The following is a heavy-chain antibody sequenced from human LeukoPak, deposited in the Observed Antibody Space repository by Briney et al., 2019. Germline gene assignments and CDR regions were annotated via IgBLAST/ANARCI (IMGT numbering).Heavy chain of an antibody. V-gene: IGHV3-21*01. D-gene: IGHD3-22*01. Sequence: GGSLRLSCAASGTFSSCGMNWVRQAPGKGLEWVSSISGSSTYIYYADSVKGRFTISRDNAKNSLYLQMNSMRAEDTAVYYCARDNFAYDSSGYYPGYFDYWGQGTLVTVSS. CDR1: GTFSSCG. CDR3: ARDNFAYDSSGYYPGYFDY. J-gene: IGHJ4*02. CDR2: ISGSSTYI.